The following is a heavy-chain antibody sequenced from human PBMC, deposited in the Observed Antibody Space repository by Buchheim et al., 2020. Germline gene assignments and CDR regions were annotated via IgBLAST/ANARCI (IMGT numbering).Heavy chain of an antibody. D-gene: IGHD3-10*01. J-gene: IGHJ6*02. CDR1: GYTFTSYD. CDR3: ARGDGYYGSGSYGLYYYYYGMDV. Sequence: QVQLVQSGAEVKKPGASVKVSCKASGYTFTSYDINWVRQAPGQGLEWMGWMNPNSGNTGYAPKFQGRVTMTRNTSISTAYMELSSLRSEDTAVYYCARGDGYYGSGSYGLYYYYYGMDVWGQGTT. CDR2: MNPNSGNT. V-gene: IGHV1-8*01.